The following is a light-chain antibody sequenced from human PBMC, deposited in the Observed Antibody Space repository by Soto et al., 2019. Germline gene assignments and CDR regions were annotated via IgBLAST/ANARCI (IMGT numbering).Light chain of an antibody. Sequence: QSAPTQPASVSGSPGQSIAISCTGTRSDVGAYNYVSWYQQHPGKAPKLMISEVTNRPSGVSDRFSGSKSGNTASLTISGLQAEDEADYYCSSFTSRFTFVFGTGTKVTVL. CDR1: RSDVGAYNY. CDR3: SSFTSRFTFV. V-gene: IGLV2-14*01. J-gene: IGLJ1*01. CDR2: EVT.